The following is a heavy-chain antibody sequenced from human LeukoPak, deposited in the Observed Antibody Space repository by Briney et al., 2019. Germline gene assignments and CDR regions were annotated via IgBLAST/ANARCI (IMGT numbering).Heavy chain of an antibody. CDR1: GYTFTNYY. D-gene: IGHD6-13*01. CDR3: ARDGETITAGGNSIYFDY. CDR2: ISPSSGST. V-gene: IGHV1-46*01. J-gene: IGHJ4*02. Sequence: ASVKVSCKASGYTFTNYYIHWVRQAPGQGVEWMGIISPSSGSTTYAQKFQGRVTMTRDTSTSTVYMEVTSLRYEDTAVYYCARDGETITAGGNSIYFDYWGQGTLVTVSS.